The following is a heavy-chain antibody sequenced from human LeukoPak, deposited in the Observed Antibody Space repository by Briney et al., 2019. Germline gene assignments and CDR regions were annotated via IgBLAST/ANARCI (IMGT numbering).Heavy chain of an antibody. Sequence: PSETLSLTCTLSGGSLSSYYWSSIRQPPGKGLEWIGYIYYSGSTHYNHSPKSRVTVSVDTSKNQFSLKLSSVTAADTAVYYCARGDARGYSYGHFHFDHWGHGTLVTVSS. D-gene: IGHD5-18*01. V-gene: IGHV4-59*01. CDR1: GGSLSSYY. J-gene: IGHJ4*01. CDR2: IYYSGST. CDR3: ARGDARGYSYGHFHFDH.